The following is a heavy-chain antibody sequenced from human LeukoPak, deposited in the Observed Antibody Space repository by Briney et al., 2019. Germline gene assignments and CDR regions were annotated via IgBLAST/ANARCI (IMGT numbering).Heavy chain of an antibody. CDR1: GFTFSYYN. Sequence: GGSLRLSCAASGFTFSYYNMNWVRQAPGKGLEWVSSISSSSTYIYYADSVKGRFTISRDNVKNSLYLEMNSLRAEDTAVYYCARDPWTNYGDYVRFDYWGQGTLVTVSS. CDR3: ARDPWTNYGDYVRFDY. V-gene: IGHV3-21*01. J-gene: IGHJ4*02. CDR2: ISSSSTYI. D-gene: IGHD4-17*01.